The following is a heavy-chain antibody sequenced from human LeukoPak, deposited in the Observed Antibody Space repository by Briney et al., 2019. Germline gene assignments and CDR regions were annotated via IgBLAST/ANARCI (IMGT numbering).Heavy chain of an antibody. D-gene: IGHD4-17*01. CDR1: GYTFTNNY. CDR2: INPNRGDT. Sequence: ASVKVSCKASGYTFTNNYIHWVRQAPGHGLEWMGWINPNRGDTNYAQKFQGWVTMARDTSISTAFMELTRLTSDDTAVYYCTRDLLGFATTPLSDWGQGTLVTVSS. V-gene: IGHV1-2*04. CDR3: TRDLLGFATTPLSD. J-gene: IGHJ4*02.